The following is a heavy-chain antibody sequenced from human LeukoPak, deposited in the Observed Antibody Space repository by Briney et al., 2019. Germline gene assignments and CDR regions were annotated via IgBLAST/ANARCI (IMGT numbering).Heavy chain of an antibody. CDR3: AKDSPYAYYGSGSYWDY. CDR1: GFTFSSYG. Sequence: PGRSLRLSCAASGFTFSSYGMHWVRQAPGKGLEWVAVISYDGSNKYYADSVKGRFTISRDNSKNTLYLQMNSLRAEDTAVYYCAKDSPYAYYGSGSYWDYWGQGTLVTVSS. CDR2: ISYDGSNK. D-gene: IGHD3-10*01. V-gene: IGHV3-30*18. J-gene: IGHJ4*02.